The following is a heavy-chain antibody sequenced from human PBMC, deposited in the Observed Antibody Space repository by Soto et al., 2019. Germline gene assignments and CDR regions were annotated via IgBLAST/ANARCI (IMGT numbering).Heavy chain of an antibody. J-gene: IGHJ4*02. D-gene: IGHD3-16*02. V-gene: IGHV1-18*01. Sequence: ASVKVSCKASGYTFTSYGISWVRQAPGQGLEWMGWISAYNGNTNYAQKLQGRVTMTTDTSTSTAYMELRSLRSDDTAVYYCARDLRLEPPHYDYIWGSYRHLVYWGQGTLVTVSS. CDR3: ARDLRLEPPHYDYIWGSYRHLVY. CDR1: GYTFTSYG. CDR2: ISAYNGNT.